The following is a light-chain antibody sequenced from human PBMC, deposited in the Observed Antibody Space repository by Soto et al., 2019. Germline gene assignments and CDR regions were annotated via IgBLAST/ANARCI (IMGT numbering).Light chain of an antibody. CDR2: DNT. CDR1: SSDIGAGYR. V-gene: IGLV1-40*01. Sequence: QSVLTQPPSVSGAPGERVTISCTGSSSDIGAGYRVRWYQQVPGTAPKLLIYDNTNRPSGVSVRFSGSKSGTSASLAISGLQAEDEADYYCFSYTSSGTYVFGTGTKVTV. CDR3: FSYTSSGTYV. J-gene: IGLJ1*01.